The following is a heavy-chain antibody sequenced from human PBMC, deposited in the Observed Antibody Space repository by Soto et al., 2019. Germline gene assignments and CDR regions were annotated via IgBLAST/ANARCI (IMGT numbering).Heavy chain of an antibody. CDR3: AREGSYSNGFWRGNWFDP. Sequence: SQTLSLTCAISGDSVSSNSAAWNWIRQSPSRGLEWLGRTYYRSKWYNDYAVSVKSRITINPDTSKNQFSLQLNSVTPEDTAVYYCAREGSYSNGFWRGNWFDPWGQGTLVTVSS. J-gene: IGHJ5*02. D-gene: IGHD5-18*01. CDR1: GDSVSSNSAA. V-gene: IGHV6-1*01. CDR2: TYYRSKWYN.